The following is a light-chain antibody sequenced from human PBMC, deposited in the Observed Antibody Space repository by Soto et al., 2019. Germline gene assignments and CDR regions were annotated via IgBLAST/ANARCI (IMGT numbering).Light chain of an antibody. J-gene: IGLJ1*01. CDR1: NSDLGTYNL. V-gene: IGLV2-23*02. Sequence: QSALTQPASVSGSPGQSITISCTGTNSDLGTYNLVSWYQQHPGKAPKTIIYEVTKRPSGVSKRFSGSKSGNTASLTISGPQAEDEADYYCCSYVGSNIFYVFGTGTKVTVL. CDR2: EVT. CDR3: CSYVGSNIFYV.